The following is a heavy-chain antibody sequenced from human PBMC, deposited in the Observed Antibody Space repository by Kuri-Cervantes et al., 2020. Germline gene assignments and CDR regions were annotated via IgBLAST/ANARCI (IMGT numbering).Heavy chain of an antibody. D-gene: IGHD2-15*01. CDR3: ARGTRYCSGGSCHYYFDY. V-gene: IGHV4-39*07. Sequence: GSLRLSCAASGFTFSSYSMNWVRQAPGKGLEWIGSIYYSGSTYYNPSLKSRVTISVDTSKNQFSLKLSSVTAADTAVYYCARGTRYCSGGSCHYYFDYWGQGTLVTVSS. J-gene: IGHJ4*02. CDR1: GFTFSSYS. CDR2: IYYSGST.